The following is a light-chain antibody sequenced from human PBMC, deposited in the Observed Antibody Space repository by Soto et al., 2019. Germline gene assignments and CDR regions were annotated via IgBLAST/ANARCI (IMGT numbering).Light chain of an antibody. V-gene: IGKV3-20*01. Sequence: IVLTQSPDTLSLSPGQRATLSCRASKSVSRRYLACYQQKPGQAPILLIYDVSERSSDIPDRLSGSGSGTDFTLTINRLVPEDLAVYCCQYPGSFGGGTKVEIE. J-gene: IGKJ4*01. CDR3: QYPGS. CDR1: KSVSRRY. CDR2: DVS.